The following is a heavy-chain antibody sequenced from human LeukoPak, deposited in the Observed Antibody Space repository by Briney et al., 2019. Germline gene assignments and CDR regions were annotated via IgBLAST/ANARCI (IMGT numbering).Heavy chain of an antibody. CDR3: VRGTGY. CDR2: ISSNGDNT. J-gene: IGHJ4*02. Sequence: GGSLRLCCSVSGFTFSTYVMHWVRQAAGKGLEYVSAISSNGDNTYYADSVKGRFTISRDNSKNTLYLQMSSLRADDTAVYYCVRGTGYWGQGTLVTVSS. V-gene: IGHV3-64D*06. CDR1: GFTFSTYV.